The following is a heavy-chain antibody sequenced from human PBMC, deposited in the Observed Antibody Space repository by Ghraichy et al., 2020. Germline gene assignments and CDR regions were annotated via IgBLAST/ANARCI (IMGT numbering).Heavy chain of an antibody. CDR3: AKPNDFWSGAFDY. Sequence: GESLNISCAASGFTFSSYAMSWVRQAPGKGLEWVSAISGSGGSTYYADSVKGRFTISRDNPKNTLYLQMNSLRAEDTAVYYCAKPNDFWSGAFDYWGQGTLVTISS. CDR1: GFTFSSYA. J-gene: IGHJ4*02. D-gene: IGHD3-3*01. CDR2: ISGSGGST. V-gene: IGHV3-23*01.